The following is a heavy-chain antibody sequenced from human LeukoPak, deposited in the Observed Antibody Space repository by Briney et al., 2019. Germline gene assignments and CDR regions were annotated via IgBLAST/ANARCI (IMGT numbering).Heavy chain of an antibody. V-gene: IGHV1-46*01. Sequence: ASVKVSCKASGYTFTSYYMHWVRQAPGQGLEWMGIINPSGGSTSYAQKFQGRVTMTRDTSTGTVYMELSSLRSEDTAVYYCARVDTAMASFDYWGQGTLVTVSS. CDR2: INPSGGST. CDR3: ARVDTAMASFDY. D-gene: IGHD5-18*01. J-gene: IGHJ4*02. CDR1: GYTFTSYY.